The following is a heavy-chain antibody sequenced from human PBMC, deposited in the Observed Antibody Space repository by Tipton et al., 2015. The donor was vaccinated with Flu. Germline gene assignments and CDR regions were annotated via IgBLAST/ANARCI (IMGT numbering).Heavy chain of an antibody. CDR1: GDSISSYY. CDR2: FYYSGST. V-gene: IGHV4-59*08. D-gene: IGHD6-19*01. Sequence: LRLSCRVSGDSISSYYWSWIRQPPGKGLEWIGDFYYSGSTNYNPSLKSRVTISIDTSKNHLSLKLSSVTAADTAVYYCAGTVAGTRGLARFDHWGQGTLVTVSS. J-gene: IGHJ4*02. CDR3: AGTVAGTRGLARFDH.